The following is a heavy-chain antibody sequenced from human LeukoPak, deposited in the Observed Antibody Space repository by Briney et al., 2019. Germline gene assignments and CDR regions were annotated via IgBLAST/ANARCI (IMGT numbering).Heavy chain of an antibody. V-gene: IGHV1-2*02. CDR1: GYTFTGYY. CDR3: ARDHWSGIVATTGDV. Sequence: ASVKVSCKASGYTFTGYYMHWVRQAPGQGLEWMGWINPNSGGTNYAQKFQGRVTMTRDTSISTAYMELSRLRSDDTAVYYCARDHWSGIVATTGDVWGKGTTVTVSS. D-gene: IGHD5-12*01. CDR2: INPNSGGT. J-gene: IGHJ6*04.